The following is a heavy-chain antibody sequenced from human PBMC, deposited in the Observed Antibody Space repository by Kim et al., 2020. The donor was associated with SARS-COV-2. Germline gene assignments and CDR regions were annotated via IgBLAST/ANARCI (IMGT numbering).Heavy chain of an antibody. J-gene: IGHJ4*02. V-gene: IGHV3-23*01. Sequence: GGSLRLSCAASGFTFSSYAMSWVRQAPGKGLEWVSAISGSGGSTHYADSVKGRFTISRDNSKNTLYLQMNSLRAEDTAVYYCAKDQMGGPYNWNFWGFDYWGQGTLFTVSS. CDR1: GFTFSSYA. D-gene: IGHD1-7*01. CDR2: ISGSGGST. CDR3: AKDQMGGPYNWNFWGFDY.